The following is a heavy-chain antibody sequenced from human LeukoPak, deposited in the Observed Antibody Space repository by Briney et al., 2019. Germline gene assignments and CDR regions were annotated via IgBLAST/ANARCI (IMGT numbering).Heavy chain of an antibody. CDR1: GFTFDDFA. D-gene: IGHD1-1*01. V-gene: IGHV3-49*04. J-gene: IGHJ4*02. CDR3: SRDSHGDNVFDY. CDR2: IRRKAYGGTP. Sequence: GGSLRLSCTVSGFTFDDFAMTWVRQAPGKGLEWVGFIRRKAYGGTPEYAASVKGRFTISIDDSTNTAFLQMNSLTIEDTGIYYCSRDSHGDNVFDYWGQGTLVTLSS.